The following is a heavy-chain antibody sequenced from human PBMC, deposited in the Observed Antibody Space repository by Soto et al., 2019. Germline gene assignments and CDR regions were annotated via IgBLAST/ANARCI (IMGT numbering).Heavy chain of an antibody. CDR2: IKSKTGGGTT. V-gene: IGHV3-15*01. J-gene: IGHJ6*02. CDR3: TAGSDASHCSGSYSVSYYYGMDV. D-gene: IGHD3-10*01. Sequence: GGSLRLSCAASGFTFSNAWMSWVRQAPGKGLEWVGRIKSKTGGGTTDYAAPVKCRFTSSRDDSKNTLYLQRNSLKTVDTAVYYFTAGSDASHCSGSYSVSYYYGMDVWGQGTTVTVSS. CDR1: GFTFSNAW.